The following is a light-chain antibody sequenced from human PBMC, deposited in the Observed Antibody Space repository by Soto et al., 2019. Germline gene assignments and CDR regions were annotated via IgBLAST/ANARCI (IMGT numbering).Light chain of an antibody. CDR3: QQRHMWPIT. V-gene: IGKV3-11*01. CDR1: QSFRGL. Sequence: EVVLTQSPFTLSLSPGERATLSCRASQSFRGLLAWYQQKPGQAPRLLIYDAYNRATGIPPRFSGSGSGTDFTLTISSLEPEDSAVYYCQQRHMWPITFGQGTRLE. CDR2: DAY. J-gene: IGKJ5*01.